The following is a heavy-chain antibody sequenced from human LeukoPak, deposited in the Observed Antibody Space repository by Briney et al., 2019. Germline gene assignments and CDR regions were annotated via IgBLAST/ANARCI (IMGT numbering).Heavy chain of an antibody. CDR1: GGSISTYY. V-gene: IGHV4-59*01. CDR2: IYNSGST. D-gene: IGHD6-19*01. CDR3: ARFKRAGGWSYFDY. Sequence: SETLSLTCTVSGGSISTYYWSWIRQPPGKGLEWIGHIYNSGSTNYSPSLKSRVTISVDTSKNQFSLKLSSVTAADTAVYYCARFKRAGGWSYFDYWGQGTQVTVSS. J-gene: IGHJ4*02.